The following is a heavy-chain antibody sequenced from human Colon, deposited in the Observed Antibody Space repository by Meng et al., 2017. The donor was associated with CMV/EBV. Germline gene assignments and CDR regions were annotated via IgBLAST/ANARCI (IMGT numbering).Heavy chain of an antibody. CDR1: GYTFTSYW. J-gene: IGHJ5*02. D-gene: IGHD2/OR15-2a*01. V-gene: IGHV5-51*01. CDR2: IYPGDSDA. Sequence: KVSCKASGYTFTSYWIGWVRQMPGKGLEWMGIIYPGDSDARYSPSFRGQVTISIDKSINTVYLQWGRLKASDTAMYYCARQATPSMKFPNCFNPWGQGTLVTVSS. CDR3: ARQATPSMKFPNCFNP.